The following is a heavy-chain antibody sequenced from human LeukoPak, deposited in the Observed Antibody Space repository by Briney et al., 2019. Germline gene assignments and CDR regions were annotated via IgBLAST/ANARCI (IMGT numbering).Heavy chain of an antibody. CDR2: IGYEGSNK. V-gene: IGHV3-30*02. CDR3: AKAGYCPSSNCYTETYYYYYMDV. Sequence: PGGSLRLSCAASGFTFSTYGMHWVRQAPGNGREWEATIGYEGSNKYYAECVKGRFTVSRDTSTNTLYQQMNSLRADDTAVYYCAKAGYCPSSNCYTETYYYYYMDVWGKGTTVTVSS. J-gene: IGHJ6*03. CDR1: GFTFSTYG. D-gene: IGHD2-2*02.